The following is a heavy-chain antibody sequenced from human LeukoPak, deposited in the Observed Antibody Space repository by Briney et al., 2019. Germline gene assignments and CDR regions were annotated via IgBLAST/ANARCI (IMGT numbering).Heavy chain of an antibody. CDR3: ARVRAYYYMDV. CDR2: IYYSGST. Sequence: SETLSLTRTVSGGSISSYYWSWIRQPPGKGLEWIGYIYYSGSTNYNPSLKSRVTISVDTSKNQFSLKLSSVTAADTAVYYCARVRAYYYMDVWGKGTTVTVSS. D-gene: IGHD4/OR15-4a*01. V-gene: IGHV4-59*01. CDR1: GGSISSYY. J-gene: IGHJ6*03.